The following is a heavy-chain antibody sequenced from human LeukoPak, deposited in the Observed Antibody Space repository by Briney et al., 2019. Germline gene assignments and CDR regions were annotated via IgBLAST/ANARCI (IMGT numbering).Heavy chain of an antibody. V-gene: IGHV2-5*02. J-gene: IGHJ4*02. CDR1: GFSLSTSGVA. D-gene: IGHD6-6*01. CDR2: IYWDDDK. Sequence: SGPTLVKPTQTLTRTCTFSGFSLSTSGVAVGWIRQPPGKALDWLALIYWDDDKRYSPSLKSRLTITKDTSKNQVVLTMTNVDPVDTATYYCAHSSNSGAARFGFDYWGQGTLVTVSS. CDR3: AHSSNSGAARFGFDY.